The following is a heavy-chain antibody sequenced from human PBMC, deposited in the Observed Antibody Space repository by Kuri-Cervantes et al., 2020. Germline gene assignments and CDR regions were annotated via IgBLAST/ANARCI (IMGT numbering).Heavy chain of an antibody. CDR3: AREGLGSSGYFHYYYYYMDV. J-gene: IGHJ6*03. Sequence: SETLSLTCAVYGGSFSGYYRSWIRQPPGKGLEWIGEINHSGSTNYNPSLKSRVTISVDTSKNQFSLKLSSVTAADTAVYYCAREGLGSSGYFHYYYYYMDVWGKGTTVTVSS. D-gene: IGHD3-22*01. CDR1: GGSFSGYY. V-gene: IGHV4-34*01. CDR2: INHSGST.